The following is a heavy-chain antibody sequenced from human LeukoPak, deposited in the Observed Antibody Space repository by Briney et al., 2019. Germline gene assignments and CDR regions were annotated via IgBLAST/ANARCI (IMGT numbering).Heavy chain of an antibody. CDR2: ISAYNGNT. V-gene: IGHV1-18*01. CDR3: ARALRIAAASGYAFDI. CDR1: GYTFTSYG. Sequence: ASVKVSCKASGYTFTSYGISWVRQAPGQGLEWMGGISAYNGNTNYAQKLQRRATMTTDTPTSTAYMELRSLRADDPAVYYCARALRIAAASGYAFDIWGQGKMVTVSS. J-gene: IGHJ3*02. D-gene: IGHD6-13*01.